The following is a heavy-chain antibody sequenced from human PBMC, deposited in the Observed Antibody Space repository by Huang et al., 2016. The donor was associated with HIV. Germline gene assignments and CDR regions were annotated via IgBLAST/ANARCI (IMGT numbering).Heavy chain of an antibody. J-gene: IGHJ3*02. CDR1: GFTLSDHY. D-gene: IGHD2-15*01. CDR2: SGNRADSYTT. CDR3: TKGYSGVSVYAFDI. Sequence: EEQLVESGGGFVQPGGSLRLSCAGAGFTLSDHYIGWVRQGPGKGREWVGRSGNRADSYTTEYAASVKGRFAISRDDSKNSLYLHMNSLKTEDTAVYHCTKGYSGVSVYAFDIWGQGTMVTVSS. V-gene: IGHV3-72*01.